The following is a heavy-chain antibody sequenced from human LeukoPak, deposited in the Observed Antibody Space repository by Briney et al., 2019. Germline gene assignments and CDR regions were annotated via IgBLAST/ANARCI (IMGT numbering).Heavy chain of an antibody. CDR3: ARANFLYCSSTSCLFDY. CDR1: GHTFTDYY. Sequence: ASVKVSCKASGHTFTDYYMHWVRLAPGQGLEWMGWLNPNSGGTNYVQKFQGWVTMTRDTSINTAYMELSRLTSDDTAVYYCARANFLYCSSTSCLFDYWGQGTLVTVSS. J-gene: IGHJ4*02. V-gene: IGHV1-2*04. D-gene: IGHD2-2*01. CDR2: LNPNSGGT.